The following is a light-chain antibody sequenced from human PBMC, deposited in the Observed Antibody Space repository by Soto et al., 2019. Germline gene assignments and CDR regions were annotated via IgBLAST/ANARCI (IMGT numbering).Light chain of an antibody. CDR3: KQYNNYGSWM. V-gene: IGKV1-5*03. CDR2: KAS. Sequence: DIQMTQSPSTLSASVGDRVTITCRASQSISGWLAWYQQKPGKAPNHLIYKASSLESGVPSRFSGSGSWTEFSLTISSPQPDDFSTYYGKQYNNYGSWMFGHGTKVQIK. CDR1: QSISGW. J-gene: IGKJ1*01.